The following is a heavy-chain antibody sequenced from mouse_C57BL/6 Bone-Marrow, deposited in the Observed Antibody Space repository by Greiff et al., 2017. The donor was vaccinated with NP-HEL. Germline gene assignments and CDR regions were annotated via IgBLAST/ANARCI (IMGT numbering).Heavy chain of an antibody. Sequence: QVQLQQPGAELVMPGASVKLSCKASGYTFTSYWMHWVKQRPGQGLEWIGEIDPSDSYTNYNQKFKGKSTLTVDKSSSTAYMQLSSLTSEDYAVYYCSRGLGPGFDDWGKGTTLTVSS. D-gene: IGHD4-1*01. V-gene: IGHV1-69*01. CDR3: SRGLGPGFDD. J-gene: IGHJ2*01. CDR1: GYTFTSYW. CDR2: IDPSDSYT.